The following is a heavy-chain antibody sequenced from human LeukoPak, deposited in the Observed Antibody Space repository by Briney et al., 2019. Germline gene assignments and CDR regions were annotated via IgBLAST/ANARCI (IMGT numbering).Heavy chain of an antibody. Sequence: SVTVSFRASGGTFSSYAISWVRQAPGQGLEWVGGIIPIFGTANYAQKFQGRVTITTDESTSTAYMELSSLRSEDTAVYYCARGSYYYDSSGYYYYYYYMDVWGKGTTVTVSS. J-gene: IGHJ6*03. D-gene: IGHD3-22*01. CDR2: IIPIFGTA. CDR3: ARGSYYYDSSGYYYYYYYMDV. CDR1: GGTFSSYA. V-gene: IGHV1-69*05.